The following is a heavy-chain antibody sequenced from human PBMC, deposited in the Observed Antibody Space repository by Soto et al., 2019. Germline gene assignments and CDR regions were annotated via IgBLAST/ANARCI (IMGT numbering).Heavy chain of an antibody. CDR2: MSAGGGSI. V-gene: IGHV3-23*01. CDR3: AKDSYGSGTYYFYGMDV. J-gene: IGHJ6*02. CDR1: GFSFSSYA. Sequence: GGSLRLSCAASGFSFSSYAMSWVRQPPGKGLEWVSCMSAGGGSIFHADSVKGRFTISRDNSKNTLYLQMNSLRAEDTAVYYCAKDSYGSGTYYFYGMDVRGQGTTVTVSS. D-gene: IGHD3-10*01.